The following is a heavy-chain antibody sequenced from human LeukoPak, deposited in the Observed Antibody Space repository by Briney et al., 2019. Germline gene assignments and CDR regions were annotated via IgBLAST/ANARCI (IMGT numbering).Heavy chain of an antibody. CDR1: GFTFSNYA. Sequence: GGSLGLSCAASGFTFSNYAFHWVRQAPGKGLEYVSAINDNGDTTYYADSVKGRFTISRDISKNTLFLQMGSLRTEDMAVYYCARGHRSSWFDAFDIWGQGIMVTVSS. D-gene: IGHD6-13*01. J-gene: IGHJ3*02. V-gene: IGHV3-64*02. CDR2: INDNGDTT. CDR3: ARGHRSSWFDAFDI.